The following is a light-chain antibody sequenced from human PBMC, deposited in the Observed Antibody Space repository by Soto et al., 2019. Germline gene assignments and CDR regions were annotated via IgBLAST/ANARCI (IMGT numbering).Light chain of an antibody. CDR2: SNV. V-gene: IGLV1-44*01. CDR3: AAWDASLNAYV. J-gene: IGLJ1*01. CDR1: SSNIGSNT. Sequence: QLVLTQPPSASGTPGQRVPISCSGSSSNIGSNTINWFQQLPGTAPKLLIYSNVQRPSGVPDRFSGSKSGTSASLAISGLQSEDEADYFCAAWDASLNAYVFGTGTKLTVL.